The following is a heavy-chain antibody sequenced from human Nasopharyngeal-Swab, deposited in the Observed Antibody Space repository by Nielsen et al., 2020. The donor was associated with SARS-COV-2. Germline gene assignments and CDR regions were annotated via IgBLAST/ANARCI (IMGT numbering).Heavy chain of an antibody. V-gene: IGHV3-74*01. CDR1: GFTFSNYW. Sequence: GESLKISCAASGFTFSNYWMHWVRQAPGKGLVWVSRINGDGSDTGYADFVKGRFTFYRDNSRNMVHLQMNSLRDEDTAVYYCVREGGTSGRAGYFDYWGRGTLVTVSS. J-gene: IGHJ4*02. D-gene: IGHD2-2*01. CDR2: INGDGSDT. CDR3: VREGGTSGRAGYFDY.